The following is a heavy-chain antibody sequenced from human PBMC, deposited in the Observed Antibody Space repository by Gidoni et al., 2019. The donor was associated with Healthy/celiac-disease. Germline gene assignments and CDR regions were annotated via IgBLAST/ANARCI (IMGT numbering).Heavy chain of an antibody. J-gene: IGHJ4*02. CDR3: ARHQASDYGEGFYFDY. V-gene: IGHV4-39*01. CDR1: GGSSSSSSYY. CDR2: LYYSGST. D-gene: IGHD4-17*01. Sequence: QLQLQESGQGLVKPSETLSLTCTVSGGSSSSSSYYWGWIRQPPGKGLEWIGSLYYSGSTYYTPSLKSRVTISVDTSKNQFSLNLSSVTAADTAVYYCARHQASDYGEGFYFDYWGQGTLVTVSS.